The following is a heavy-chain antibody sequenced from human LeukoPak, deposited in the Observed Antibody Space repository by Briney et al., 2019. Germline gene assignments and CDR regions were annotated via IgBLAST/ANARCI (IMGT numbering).Heavy chain of an antibody. CDR3: AKDHTGGVVS. CDR1: GFSFSTYG. Sequence: PGGSLRLSCVGSGFSFSTYGIHWLRQAPGKGLEWVTFMPYDGSKEYYIESVRGRFTISRGNSKNTLYLQMNSLKFEDTAVYFCAKDHTGGVVSWGQGTLVTVSS. D-gene: IGHD2-21*01. CDR2: MPYDGSKE. V-gene: IGHV3-30*02. J-gene: IGHJ4*02.